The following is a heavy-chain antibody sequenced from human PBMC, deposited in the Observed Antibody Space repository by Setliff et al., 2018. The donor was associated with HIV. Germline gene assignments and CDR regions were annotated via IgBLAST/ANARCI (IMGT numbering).Heavy chain of an antibody. CDR3: AKVFWSGYSHWAFDI. D-gene: IGHD3-3*01. CDR2: INWNGGSI. V-gene: IGHV3-20*04. J-gene: IGHJ3*02. CDR1: GFTFEDYG. Sequence: TGGSLRLSCETSGFTFEDYGMTWVRRAPGKGLEWVAGINWNGGSISYADSVKGRFAVSRDNGKKSLYLQMNSLRAEDTALYYCAKVFWSGYSHWAFDIWGQGTMVTVSS.